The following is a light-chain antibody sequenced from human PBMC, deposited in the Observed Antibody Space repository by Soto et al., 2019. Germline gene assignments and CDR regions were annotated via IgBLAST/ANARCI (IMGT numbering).Light chain of an antibody. CDR1: DNIAKY. Sequence: DIQTTQSPSSLSASVGDRVTITCRTSDNIAKYLTWYQQKPRQVPKLLIIACSRLKSGGTTKFSGSVSVTDFTLTINNLHPEDFATYSCQQSYSAPPWPFGQGTQVDIK. V-gene: IGKV1-39*01. CDR3: QQSYSAPPWP. CDR2: ACS. J-gene: IGKJ1*01.